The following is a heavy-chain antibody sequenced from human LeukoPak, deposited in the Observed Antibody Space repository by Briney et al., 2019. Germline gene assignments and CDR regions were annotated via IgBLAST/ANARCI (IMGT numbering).Heavy chain of an antibody. CDR3: AAELYGVYTDCCTFHL. Sequence: GASVKVSCKTSGFTFSTSAVLWVRQARGQRLEWIGWIIVGSGATNYAQSLQGRFTITRDMSTNTAYMELSSLGSEDSAVYYCAAELYGVYTDCCTFHLWGQGTLVTVSS. V-gene: IGHV1-58*01. J-gene: IGHJ3*01. CDR1: GFTFSTSA. CDR2: IIVGSGAT. D-gene: IGHD4-17*01.